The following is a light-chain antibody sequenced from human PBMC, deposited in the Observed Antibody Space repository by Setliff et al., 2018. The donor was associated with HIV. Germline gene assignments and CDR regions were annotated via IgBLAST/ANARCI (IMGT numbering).Light chain of an antibody. J-gene: IGLJ3*02. CDR2: EVT. CDR1: TNDVGGYDL. V-gene: IGLV2-23*02. CDR3: CSYAGSNTLRV. Sequence: QSVLTQPASVSGSPGQSITISCTGTTNDVGGYDLVSWYQQHPGKAPKLMIYEVTKRPSGVSDRFSGSKSGNTASLTISGLQAEDEAEYYCCSYAGSNTLRVFGGGTKVTVL.